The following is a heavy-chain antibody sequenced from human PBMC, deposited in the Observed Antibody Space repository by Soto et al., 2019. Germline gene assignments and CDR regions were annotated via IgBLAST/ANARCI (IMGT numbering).Heavy chain of an antibody. CDR2: IYYSGST. V-gene: IGHV4-31*03. J-gene: IGHJ3*02. D-gene: IGHD3-3*01. CDR3: ASTGDFWSGYYPPGAFDI. CDR1: GGSISSGGYY. Sequence: LSLTCTVSGGSISSGGYYWSWIRQHPGKGLEWIGYIYYSGSTYYNPSLKSRVTISVDTSKNQFSLKLSSVTAADTAVYYCASTGDFWSGYYPPGAFDIWGQGTMVTVSS.